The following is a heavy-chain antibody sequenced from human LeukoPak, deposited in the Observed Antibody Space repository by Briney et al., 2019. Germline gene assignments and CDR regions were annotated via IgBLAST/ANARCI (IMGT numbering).Heavy chain of an antibody. CDR3: ARGREQLYHFDS. D-gene: IGHD6-13*01. J-gene: IGHJ4*02. CDR2: IKQGGSEK. CDR1: GFTLRNSL. Sequence: VGSLRVSSAAPGFTLRNSLMRCGCQALGKGVEWGAYIKQGGSEKWYADSVRGRFSISRNNAKTSLYLQMNSLRAEDTAVYYCARGREQLYHFDSWGRGTLVTVSS. V-gene: IGHV3-7*05.